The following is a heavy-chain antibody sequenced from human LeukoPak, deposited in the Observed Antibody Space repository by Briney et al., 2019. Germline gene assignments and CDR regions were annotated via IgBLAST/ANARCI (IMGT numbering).Heavy chain of an antibody. CDR3: ARQRYSSSWYIDY. J-gene: IGHJ4*02. V-gene: IGHV4-39*01. CDR1: GGSISSSSYY. CDR2: VYYGGST. D-gene: IGHD6-13*01. Sequence: PSETLSLTCTVSGGSISSSSYYWGWIRQPPGKGLEWIGSVYYGGSTYYNPSLKSRVTISVDTSKNQFSLKLSSVTAADTAVYYCARQRYSSSWYIDYWGQGTLVTVSS.